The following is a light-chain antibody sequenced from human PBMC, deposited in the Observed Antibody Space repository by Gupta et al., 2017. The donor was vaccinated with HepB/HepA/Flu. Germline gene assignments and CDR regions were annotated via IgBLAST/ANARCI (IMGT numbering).Light chain of an antibody. CDR2: GNS. Sequence: QSVLTQPPSVSGAPGQRVTISCTGRSSNIGAGYDVHWYQQLPGTAPKLLIYGNSNRPSGVPDRFSGSKSGTSASLAITGLQAEDEADYYCQSYDSSLSGHVVFGGGIKLTVL. CDR1: SSNIGAGYD. J-gene: IGLJ2*01. CDR3: QSYDSSLSGHVV. V-gene: IGLV1-40*01.